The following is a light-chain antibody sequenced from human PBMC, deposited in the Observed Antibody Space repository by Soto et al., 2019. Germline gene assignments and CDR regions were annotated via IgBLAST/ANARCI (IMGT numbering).Light chain of an antibody. CDR2: LGS. V-gene: IGKV2-28*01. CDR3: MKALQTPLT. CDR1: QSLQHSNGYNY. Sequence: DIVLTQSPLSLPVTPGEPASISCRSSQSLQHSNGYNYLDWYLQKPGQSPQLLIYLGSNRTSGDPDRFRGSGSGTDFTLKVSREEADDVGVYYCMKALQTPLTFGGGTKVAIK. J-gene: IGKJ4*01.